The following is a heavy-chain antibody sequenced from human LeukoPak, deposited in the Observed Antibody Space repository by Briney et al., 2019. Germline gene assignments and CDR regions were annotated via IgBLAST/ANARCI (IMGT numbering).Heavy chain of an antibody. CDR2: IYYSGST. CDR3: ARSLLRYFDWLPYYYGMDV. CDR1: GGSISSYY. V-gene: IGHV4-59*08. J-gene: IGHJ6*02. D-gene: IGHD3-9*01. Sequence: SETLSLTCTVSGGSISSYYWSWIRQPPGKGLEWIGYIYYSGSTNYNPSLKGRVTISVDTSKNQFSLKLSSVTAADTAVYYCARSLLRYFDWLPYYYGMDVWGQGTTVTVSS.